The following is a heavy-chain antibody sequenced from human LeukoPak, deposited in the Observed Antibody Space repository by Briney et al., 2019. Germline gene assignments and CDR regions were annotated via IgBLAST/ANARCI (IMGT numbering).Heavy chain of an antibody. CDR2: INYSGST. D-gene: IGHD1-26*01. CDR1: GGSFSSYY. J-gene: IGHJ4*02. Sequence: SETLSLTCTVSGGSFSSYYWSWIRQPPGKGLEWIGYINYSGSTNYNPSLKSPITISVDTSKNQFSLKLSSVTASDTAVFFCARWVASATIAYWGQGALVTVSS. V-gene: IGHV4-59*01. CDR3: ARWVASATIAY.